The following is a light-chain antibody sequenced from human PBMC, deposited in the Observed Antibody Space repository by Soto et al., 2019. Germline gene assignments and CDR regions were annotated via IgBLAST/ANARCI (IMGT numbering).Light chain of an antibody. CDR1: QVISNY. Sequence: DIQMTQSASSLSASVGDRVTITCQASQVISNYLNWYQQKPGKAPKLLIYDISTLEIGVPSRFSGSGSGTDFTFTITGLQPEDIAIYYCQQYDDWPLTFGQGTKVDIK. J-gene: IGKJ1*01. CDR2: DIS. V-gene: IGKV1-33*01. CDR3: QQYDDWPLT.